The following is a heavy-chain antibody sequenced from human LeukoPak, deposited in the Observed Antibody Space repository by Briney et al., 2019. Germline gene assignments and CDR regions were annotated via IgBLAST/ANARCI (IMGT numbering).Heavy chain of an antibody. J-gene: IGHJ3*02. CDR3: ARLRSAAFDI. D-gene: IGHD4-17*01. Sequence: GGSLRLFCAASGFPFSIYAMSWVRQAPGKGLEWVSAIGTAGDTCYPGSVKGRFTISRENAKNSLYLQMNSLRVGDTAVYYCARLRSAAFDIWGQETMVTVSS. CDR2: IGTAGDT. V-gene: IGHV3-13*01. CDR1: GFPFSIYA.